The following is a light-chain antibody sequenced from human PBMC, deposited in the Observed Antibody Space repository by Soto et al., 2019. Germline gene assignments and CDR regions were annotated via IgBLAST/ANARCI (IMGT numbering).Light chain of an antibody. J-gene: IGKJ4*02. Sequence: EIVVTQSPGTLSLSPGERATLSCRASQSVSSSYLAWYQQKHGQAPRHLIYGASSRATGIPDRFSGSGSGTDFTLTISRLEPEDFAVYYCQQDGSTPLTFGGGTKVEIK. CDR3: QQDGSTPLT. V-gene: IGKV3-20*01. CDR2: GAS. CDR1: QSVSSSY.